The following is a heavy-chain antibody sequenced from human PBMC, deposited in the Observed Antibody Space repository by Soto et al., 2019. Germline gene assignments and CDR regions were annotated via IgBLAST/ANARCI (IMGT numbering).Heavy chain of an antibody. J-gene: IGHJ6*02. CDR3: ARDSPFIAAAGHGYYYYGMDV. Sequence: PSETLSLTCTVSGGSISSGGYYWSWIRQHPGKGMERIGYIYYSGSTYYNQSLKSRVTISVDTSKKQFSLKLGSVTAADTAVYYCARDSPFIAAAGHGYYYYGMDVWGQGTTVTVSS. V-gene: IGHV4-31*03. D-gene: IGHD6-13*01. CDR1: GGSISSGGYY. CDR2: IYYSGST.